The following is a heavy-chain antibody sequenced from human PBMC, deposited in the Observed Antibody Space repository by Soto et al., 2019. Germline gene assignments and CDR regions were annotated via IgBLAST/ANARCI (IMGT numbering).Heavy chain of an antibody. CDR3: VRSIHASRYGSGSYYNDY. CDR2: IDPSDSYT. Sequence: EVQLVQSGAEVKKPGESRRISCNGSGFSFSNYWISWVRQMPGKGLEWMGRIDPSDSYTKYSPSFQAHVTISAAKSISTAYLQWSSLKASDTALYYCVRSIHASRYGSGSYYNDYWGQGTLVTVST. CDR1: GFSFSNYW. J-gene: IGHJ4*02. D-gene: IGHD3-10*01. V-gene: IGHV5-10-1*01.